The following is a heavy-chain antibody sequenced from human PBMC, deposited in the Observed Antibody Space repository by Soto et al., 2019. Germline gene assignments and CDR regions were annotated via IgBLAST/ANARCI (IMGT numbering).Heavy chain of an antibody. CDR2: SYYSGYT. CDR1: GCSLSSFLNY. Sequence: PSETPSLTNTASGCSLSSFLNYWVLFRPPPGKGLEWIGYSYYSGYTYYNPSLKSRVTISVDTSKNQFSLKLSSVTAADTAVYYCARGGNGYDILTGFSLHYWGQGTLVTVS. D-gene: IGHD3-9*01. V-gene: IGHV4-30-4*01. J-gene: IGHJ4*02. CDR3: ARGGNGYDILTGFSLHY.